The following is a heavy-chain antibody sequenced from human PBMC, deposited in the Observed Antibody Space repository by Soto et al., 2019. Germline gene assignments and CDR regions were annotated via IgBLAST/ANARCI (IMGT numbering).Heavy chain of an antibody. D-gene: IGHD3-9*01. CDR1: GGSVSSGSYY. CDR3: ARMWGYDSLNGYAKWYFDL. J-gene: IGHJ2*01. Sequence: SETLSLTCTVSGGSVSSGSYYWSCIRQPPGKRLACIGYIYYSGSTNYNPSLKSRVTISVDTSKNQFSLKLTSVTAADTAVYYCARMWGYDSLNGYAKWYFDLWGRGTLVTVSS. V-gene: IGHV4-61*01. CDR2: IYYSGST.